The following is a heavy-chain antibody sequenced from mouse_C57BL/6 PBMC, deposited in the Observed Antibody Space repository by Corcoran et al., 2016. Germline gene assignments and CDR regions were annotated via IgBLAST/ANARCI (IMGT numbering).Heavy chain of an antibody. CDR2: IDPANGNT. CDR1: GFNIKNTY. V-gene: IGHV14-3*01. J-gene: IGHJ3*01. Sequence: EVQMEKEGEELVRPGASVKLSCTASGFNIKNTYMHWVKQRPEQGLEWIGRIDPANGNTKYAPKFQGKATITADTSSNTAYLQLSSLTSEDTAIYSCAPLEEFAYWGQGTLVTVSA. CDR3: APLEEFAY.